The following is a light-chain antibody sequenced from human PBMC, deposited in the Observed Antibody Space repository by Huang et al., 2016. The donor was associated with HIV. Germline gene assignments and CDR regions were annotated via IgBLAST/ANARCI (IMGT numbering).Light chain of an antibody. CDR1: QDISSY. CDR2: AAS. V-gene: IGKV1-9*01. Sequence: IQLTQSPSSLSASLGDRVTITCRASQDISSYLAWYQQKPGKAPKLLIYAASTLERGVPSRFNGSGSGTEFTLTINNLQPEDFATYYCLQLNSYPGTFGPGTNVDV. CDR3: LQLNSYPGT. J-gene: IGKJ3*01.